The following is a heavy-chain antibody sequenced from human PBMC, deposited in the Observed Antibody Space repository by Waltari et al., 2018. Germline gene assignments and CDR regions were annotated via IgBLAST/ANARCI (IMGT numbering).Heavy chain of an antibody. V-gene: IGHV4-38-2*02. CDR2: ICHSGST. D-gene: IGHD5-12*01. J-gene: IGHJ6*03. CDR1: AYSISSTYC. Sequence: QVQLQESGPGLVKPSEALSLTCAVSAYSISSTYCWGWIRQPPGKGLEWIGSICHSGSTSYTPSLNSRVSISVDTSKNQCSLKLSSVTAADTAVYYCAIESSATDYYMDVWGKGTTVTVSS. CDR3: AIESSATDYYMDV.